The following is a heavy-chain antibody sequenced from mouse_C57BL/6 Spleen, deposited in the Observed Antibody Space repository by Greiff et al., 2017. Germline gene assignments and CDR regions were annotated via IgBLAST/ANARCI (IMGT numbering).Heavy chain of an antibody. D-gene: IGHD1-1*01. J-gene: IGHJ4*01. V-gene: IGHV1-72*01. CDR2: IDPNSGGT. CDR1: GYTFTGYW. CDR3: ARNYYGSEDYAMDY. Sequence: VQLQQSGAELVKPGASVKLSCKASGYTFTGYWMHWVKQRPGRGLEWIGRIDPNSGGTKYNEKFKSKATLTVDKPSSTAYMQLSSLTSEDSAVYYCARNYYGSEDYAMDYWGQGTSVTVSS.